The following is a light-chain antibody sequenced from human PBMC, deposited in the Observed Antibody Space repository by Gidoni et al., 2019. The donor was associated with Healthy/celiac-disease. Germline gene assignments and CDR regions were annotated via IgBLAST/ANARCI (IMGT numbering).Light chain of an antibody. CDR2: RNN. CDR3: AAWDDSLSGGV. J-gene: IGLJ2*01. Sequence: QSVLTQPPSASGTPGQRVTISCSGSSSNIGSNYVYWYQQLPGTAPKLLIYRNNQRPSGVPDRFSGSKSGTSASLAISRLRSEDEADYYCAAWDDSLSGGVFGGGTKLTVL. V-gene: IGLV1-47*01. CDR1: SSNIGSNY.